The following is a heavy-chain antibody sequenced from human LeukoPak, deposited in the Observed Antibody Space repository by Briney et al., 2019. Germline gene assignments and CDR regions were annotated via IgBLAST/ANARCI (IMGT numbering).Heavy chain of an antibody. V-gene: IGHV4-39*07. D-gene: IGHD6-6*01. CDR1: GGSISSSIYY. J-gene: IGHJ4*02. CDR3: ARGDRISSSKFDY. Sequence: SETLSLTCTVSGGSISSSIYYWGWIRQPPGKGLEWIGSIYYSGSTYYNPSLKSRVTISVDTSKNQFSLKVSSVTAADTAVYYCARGDRISSSKFDYWGQGTLVTVSS. CDR2: IYYSGST.